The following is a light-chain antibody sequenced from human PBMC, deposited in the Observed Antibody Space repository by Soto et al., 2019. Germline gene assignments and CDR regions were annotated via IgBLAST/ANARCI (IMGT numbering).Light chain of an antibody. J-gene: IGKJ1*01. CDR2: AAS. V-gene: IGKV1-39*01. CDR3: QQSSSTPRT. CDR1: QSISSY. Sequence: DIQMTQSPSSLSASVGDRVTITCRASQSISSYLNWYQQKPGKAPKLLIYAASSLQSGVPSRFSGSGSGTDFTLTISSLQPEAFATYYCQQSSSTPRTFGQGTKVEIK.